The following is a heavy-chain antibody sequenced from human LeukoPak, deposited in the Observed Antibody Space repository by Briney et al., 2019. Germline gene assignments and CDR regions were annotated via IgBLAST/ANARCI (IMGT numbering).Heavy chain of an antibody. V-gene: IGHV4-30-2*01. J-gene: IGHJ6*02. Sequence: SETLSLTCAVSGGSISSGGYSWSWIRQPPGKGLEWIGYIYHSGSTYYNPSLKSRVTISVDRSKNQFSLKLSSVTAADTAVYDCARARGYCSSTSCQLYGMDVWGQGTTVTVSS. CDR1: GGSISSGGYS. CDR3: ARARGYCSSTSCQLYGMDV. D-gene: IGHD2-2*01. CDR2: IYHSGST.